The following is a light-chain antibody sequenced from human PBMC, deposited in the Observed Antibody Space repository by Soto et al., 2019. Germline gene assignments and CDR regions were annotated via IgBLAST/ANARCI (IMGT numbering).Light chain of an antibody. J-gene: IGKJ1*01. CDR2: RAS. CDR1: QSVDTW. V-gene: IGKV1-5*03. CDR3: QQYNNYPRT. Sequence: DIQMTQFPSTLSASVGDRVTITCRASQSVDTWLAWYQQKPGKAPSLLIYRASNLESGVPSRFSGGGSGTEFTLTIRSLQPDDFATYYCQQYNNYPRTFGQGTKVEVK.